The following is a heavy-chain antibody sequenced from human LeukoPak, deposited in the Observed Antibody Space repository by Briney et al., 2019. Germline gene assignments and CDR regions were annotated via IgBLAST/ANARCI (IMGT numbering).Heavy chain of an antibody. CDR2: INPTNGNT. V-gene: IGHV1-18*01. J-gene: IGHJ4*02. CDR1: GYTFTYG. Sequence: ASVKVSCKGSGYTFTYGVGWVRQGPGQGLEWMGWINPTNGNTNYAQKLQGGVTMTTDTSTSTAYMELRSLRSDDTAVYYCARDGYFDYWGQGTLVTVSS. CDR3: ARDGYFDY.